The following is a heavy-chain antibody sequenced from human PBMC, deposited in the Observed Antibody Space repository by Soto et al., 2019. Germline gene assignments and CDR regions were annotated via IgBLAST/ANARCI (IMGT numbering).Heavy chain of an antibody. CDR3: ARELLYEGGVAGKYYYYYYGMDV. CDR1: GYTFTSYG. D-gene: IGHD3-10*01. V-gene: IGHV1-18*01. Sequence: GASVKVSCKASGYTFTSYGISWVRQAPGQGLEWMGWISAYNGNTNYAQKLQGRVTMTTDTSTSTAYMELRSLRSDDTAVYYCARELLYEGGVAGKYYYYYYGMDVWGQGTTVTVSS. J-gene: IGHJ6*02. CDR2: ISAYNGNT.